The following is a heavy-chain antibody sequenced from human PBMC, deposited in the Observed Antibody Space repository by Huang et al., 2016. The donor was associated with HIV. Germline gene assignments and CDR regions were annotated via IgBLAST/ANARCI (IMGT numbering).Heavy chain of an antibody. V-gene: IGHV4-39*01. CDR3: ARHGRVAGHYYNNMDV. Sequence: LQLQESGPGLVKSSETLSLICTVSGGSISSSSYYWGWIRQPPGKGPEWIGSIYSSGNTYYNPPLKSRVTISVDTSKNQFSLKVNSVTAADTAVYYCARHGRVAGHYYNNMDVWGRGTTVTVSS. CDR1: GGSISSSSYY. D-gene: IGHD6-19*01. J-gene: IGHJ6*02. CDR2: IYSSGNT.